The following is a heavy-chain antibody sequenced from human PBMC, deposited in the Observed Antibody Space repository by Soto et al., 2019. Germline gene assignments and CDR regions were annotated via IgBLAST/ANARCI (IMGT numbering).Heavy chain of an antibody. Sequence: QLQLQESGPGLVKPSETLSLTCTVSGGSISSSSYYWGWIRQPPGKGLEWIGSIYYSGSTYYNPSLKSRVTISVDTSKNQFSLKLSSVTAADTAVYYCERHGEYYSYYYMDVWGKGTKVTV. V-gene: IGHV4-39*01. CDR3: ERHGEYYSYYYMDV. CDR1: GGSISSSSYY. J-gene: IGHJ6*03. D-gene: IGHD7-27*01. CDR2: IYYSGST.